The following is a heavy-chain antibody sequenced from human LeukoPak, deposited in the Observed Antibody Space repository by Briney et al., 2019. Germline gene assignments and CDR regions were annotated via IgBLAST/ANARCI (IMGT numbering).Heavy chain of an antibody. D-gene: IGHD3-16*01. CDR3: ARAPPGVWVPRGEYNWFDP. V-gene: IGHV3-21*01. Sequence: PGGSLRLSCAASGFTFSSYSMNWVRQAPGKGLEWVSSTSSSSSYIYYADSVKGRFTISRDNAKNSLYLQMNSLRAEDTAVYYCARAPPGVWVPRGEYNWFDPWGQGTLVTVSS. CDR2: TSSSSSYI. CDR1: GFTFSSYS. J-gene: IGHJ5*02.